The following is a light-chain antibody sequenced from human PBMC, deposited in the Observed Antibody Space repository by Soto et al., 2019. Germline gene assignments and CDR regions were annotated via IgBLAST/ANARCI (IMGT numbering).Light chain of an antibody. V-gene: IGKV3-20*01. CDR3: QQYGSSPPST. J-gene: IGKJ5*01. CDR2: GAS. Sequence: EIVLTQSPGTLFLSPGERATLSCRASQSVSSSYLAWYQQKPGQAPRLLIYGASSRATGIPDRFSGSGSGTDFTLTISRLEPEDFAVYYCQQYGSSPPSTFGQGTRLEIK. CDR1: QSVSSSY.